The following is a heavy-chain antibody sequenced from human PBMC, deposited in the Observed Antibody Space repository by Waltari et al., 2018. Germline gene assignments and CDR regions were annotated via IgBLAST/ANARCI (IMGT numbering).Heavy chain of an antibody. CDR3: ARDSPTVRPDWYFDL. Sequence: QVQLVQSGAEVKKPGSSVKVSCKASGGTFRSYAISWVLQAPGQGLAWMGGIIPIFGTANYAQKFQGRVTITTDESTSTAYMELSSLRSEDTAVYYCARDSPTVRPDWYFDLWGRGTLVTVSS. D-gene: IGHD4-17*01. CDR1: GGTFRSYA. J-gene: IGHJ2*01. CDR2: IIPIFGTA. V-gene: IGHV1-69*05.